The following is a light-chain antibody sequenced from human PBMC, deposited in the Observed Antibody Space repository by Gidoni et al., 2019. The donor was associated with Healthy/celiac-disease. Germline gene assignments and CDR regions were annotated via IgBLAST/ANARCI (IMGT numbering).Light chain of an antibody. CDR3: QQYNNWPRT. Sequence: EIVMTQSPATLSVSPGERAPLSCRASQSVSSNLAWYQQKPGQAPRLLIYGASTRATGIPARFSGSGSGTEFTLTISSLQSEDFAVYYCQQYNNWPRTFGQXTKVEIK. CDR2: GAS. CDR1: QSVSSN. V-gene: IGKV3-15*01. J-gene: IGKJ1*01.